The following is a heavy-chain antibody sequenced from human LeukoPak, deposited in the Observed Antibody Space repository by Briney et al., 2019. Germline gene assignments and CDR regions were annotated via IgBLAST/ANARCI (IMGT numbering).Heavy chain of an antibody. J-gene: IGHJ6*03. CDR3: AKEGYGSGLVRAFWTKRDYYYMDV. CDR2: ISSSSSTI. D-gene: IGHD3-10*01. CDR1: GFTFSSYS. Sequence: PGGSLRLSCAASGFTFSSYSMNWVRQAPGKGLEWVSYISSSSSTIYYADSVKGRFTISRDNSKNTLYLQMNSLRAEDTAVYYCAKEGYGSGLVRAFWTKRDYYYMDVWGKGTTVTISS. V-gene: IGHV3-48*01.